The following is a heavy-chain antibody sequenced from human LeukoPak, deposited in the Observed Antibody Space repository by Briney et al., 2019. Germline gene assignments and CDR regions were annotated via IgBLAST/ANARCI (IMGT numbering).Heavy chain of an antibody. CDR2: IYSGGST. D-gene: IGHD3-22*01. CDR3: ARTGPHYYDSSGYYWYAFDI. J-gene: IGHJ3*02. Sequence: GESLRLSCAASAFTVSSNYMNWVRQAPGKGLEWVSIIYSGGSTYYADSVKGRFTISRDISRNTLYLQMTSLRAEDTALYYCARTGPHYYDSSGYYWYAFDIWGQGTMVTVSS. CDR1: AFTVSSNY. V-gene: IGHV3-66*02.